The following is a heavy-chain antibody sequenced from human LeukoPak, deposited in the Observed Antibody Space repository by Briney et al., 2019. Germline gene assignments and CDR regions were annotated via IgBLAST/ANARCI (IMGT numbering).Heavy chain of an antibody. Sequence: SETLSLTCTVSGGSISSSSYYWGWIRQPPGKGLEWIGSIYYSGSTYYNPSLKSRVTISVDTSKNQFSLKLSSVTAADTAVYYCARVSGDGYGARWGQGTLVTVSS. V-gene: IGHV4-39*07. CDR2: IYYSGST. CDR3: ARVSGDGYGAR. D-gene: IGHD5-24*01. CDR1: GGSISSSSYY. J-gene: IGHJ4*02.